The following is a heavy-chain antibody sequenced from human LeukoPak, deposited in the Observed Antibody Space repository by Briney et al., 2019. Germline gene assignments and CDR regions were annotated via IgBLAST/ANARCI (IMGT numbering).Heavy chain of an antibody. D-gene: IGHD6-6*01. Sequence: GSLRLSCAASGFTFSSYWMSWVRKAPGKGLEWVANIKQDDSEKYYVDSVRGRFTISRDNAKNSLYLQMNSLEVEDTAVYYCARGSSFGSYWGQGTLVTVSS. CDR1: GFTFSSYW. CDR3: ARGSSFGSY. V-gene: IGHV3-7*01. CDR2: IKQDDSEK. J-gene: IGHJ4*02.